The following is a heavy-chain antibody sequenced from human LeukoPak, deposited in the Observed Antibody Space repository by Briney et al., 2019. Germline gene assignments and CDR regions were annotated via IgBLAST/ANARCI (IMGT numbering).Heavy chain of an antibody. D-gene: IGHD6-19*01. CDR3: ASGSGWSFGY. V-gene: IGHV4-59*01. Sequence: SETLSLTCTVSHGSISTYYWNWIRQPPGKRLEWIGYIYYSGNTNYNPSLKSRVTISVEMSKNQFSLKLSSVTAADTAVYYCASGSGWSFGYWGQGTLVTVSS. J-gene: IGHJ4*02. CDR1: HGSISTYY. CDR2: IYYSGNT.